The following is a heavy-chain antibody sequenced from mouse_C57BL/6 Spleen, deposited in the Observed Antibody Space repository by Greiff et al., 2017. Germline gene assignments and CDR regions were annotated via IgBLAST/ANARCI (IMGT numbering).Heavy chain of an antibody. CDR2: IWSGGST. CDR3: ASITTVVATDWYFDV. Sequence: VKLVASGPGLVQPSQSLSITCTVSGFSLTSYGVHWVRQSPGKGLEWLGVIWSGGSTDYNAAFISRLSISKDNSKSQVFFKMNSLQADDTAIYYCASITTVVATDWYFDVWGTGTTVTVSS. J-gene: IGHJ1*03. D-gene: IGHD1-1*01. V-gene: IGHV2-2*01. CDR1: GFSLTSYG.